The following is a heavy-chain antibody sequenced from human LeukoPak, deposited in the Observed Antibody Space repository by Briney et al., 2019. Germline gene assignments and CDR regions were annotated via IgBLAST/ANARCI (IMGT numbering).Heavy chain of an antibody. Sequence: PGGSLRLSCAASGFTFSSYEMNWVRQAPGKGLEWVSYISSSGSTIYYADSVKGRFTISRDNAENSLYLQMNSLRAEDTAVYYCARDFPRSGRWGQGTLVTVSS. CDR2: ISSSGSTI. V-gene: IGHV3-48*03. CDR3: ARDFPRSGR. CDR1: GFTFSSYE. J-gene: IGHJ4*02.